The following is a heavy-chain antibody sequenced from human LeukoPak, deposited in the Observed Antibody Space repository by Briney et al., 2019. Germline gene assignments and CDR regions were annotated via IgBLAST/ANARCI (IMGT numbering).Heavy chain of an antibody. CDR3: ASRRGQEGFNYYYYMDV. J-gene: IGHJ6*03. D-gene: IGHD3-10*01. CDR2: ISSSGSTI. CDR1: GFTFSSYE. V-gene: IGHV3-48*03. Sequence: PGGSLRLSCAASGFTFSSYEMNWVRQAPGKGLEWVSYISSSGSTIYYADSVNGRFTISRDNAKNSLYLQMNSLRAEDTAVYYCASRRGQEGFNYYYYMDVWGKGTTVTVSS.